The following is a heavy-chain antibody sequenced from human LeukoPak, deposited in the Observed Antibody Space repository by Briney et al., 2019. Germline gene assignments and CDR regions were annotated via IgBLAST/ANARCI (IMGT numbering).Heavy chain of an antibody. CDR3: ARGSYSGSFRGDY. CDR2: ISYDGSNK. V-gene: IGHV3-30-3*01. J-gene: IGHJ4*02. CDR1: GFTFSSYA. D-gene: IGHD1-26*01. Sequence: GGSLRLSCEASGFTFSSYAMHWVRQAPGKGLEWVAVISYDGSNKYYADSVKGRFTISRDNSKNTLYLQMNSLRAEDTAVYYCARGSYSGSFRGDYWGQGTLVTVSS.